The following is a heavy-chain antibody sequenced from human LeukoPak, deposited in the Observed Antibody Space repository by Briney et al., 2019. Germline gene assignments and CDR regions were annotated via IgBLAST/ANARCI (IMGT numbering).Heavy chain of an antibody. V-gene: IGHV3-30-3*01. CDR2: ISDDGRNE. J-gene: IGHJ4*02. CDR3: ARDQGTTMFGVLIILYYFDY. CDR1: GFNSKNHA. D-gene: IGHD3-3*01. Sequence: PGGSLRLSCAASGFNSKNHALHWVRQAPGKGLEWVAVISDDGRNEHYIDSVKGRFTISRDNSKNTLYLQMNSVRPEDTGVYYCARDQGTTMFGVLIILYYFDYWGVGTLVTVS.